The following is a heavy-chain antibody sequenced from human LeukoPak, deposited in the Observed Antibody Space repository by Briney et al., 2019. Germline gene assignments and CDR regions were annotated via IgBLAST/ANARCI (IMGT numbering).Heavy chain of an antibody. V-gene: IGHV3-74*01. CDR1: GFTFSSYW. Sequence: GGSLRLSCAASGFTFSSYWMHWVRQAPGKGLVWVSRINTDGSSTSYADSVKGRFTISRDNAKNTLYLQMNSLRAEDTAVYYCAKDATRRYYYDSSGYPNWGQGTLVTVSS. CDR3: AKDATRRYYYDSSGYPN. D-gene: IGHD3-22*01. CDR2: INTDGSST. J-gene: IGHJ4*02.